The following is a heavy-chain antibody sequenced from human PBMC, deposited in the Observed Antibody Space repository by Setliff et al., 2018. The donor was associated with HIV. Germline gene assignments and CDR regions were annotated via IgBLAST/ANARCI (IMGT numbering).Heavy chain of an antibody. CDR1: GGSFSGHY. V-gene: IGHV4-34*01. D-gene: IGHD3-10*01. J-gene: IGHJ4*02. Sequence: PSETLSLTCAVYGGSFSGHYWNWVRQPPGKGLEWIGEINRGGDTNYNPSVKSRVTIAAGSSYNHFSLRLSSVTAADTGVYYCSSRRGIEFYFDIWGQGTPVTVSS. CDR2: INRGGDT. CDR3: SSRRGIEFYFDI.